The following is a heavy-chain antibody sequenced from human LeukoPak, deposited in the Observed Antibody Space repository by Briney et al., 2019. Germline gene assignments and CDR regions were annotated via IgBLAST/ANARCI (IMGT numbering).Heavy chain of an antibody. V-gene: IGHV3-30*18. CDR3: PKEGRVYCSGGSCYFFDY. CDR2: ISYDGSNK. D-gene: IGHD2-15*01. Sequence: GGSLRLSCAASGFTFSSYGMHWVRQAPGKGLEWVAVISYDGSNKYYADSVKGRFTISRDNSKNTLYLQMNSLRAEDTAVYYCPKEGRVYCSGGSCYFFDYWGQGTLVTVSS. CDR1: GFTFSSYG. J-gene: IGHJ4*02.